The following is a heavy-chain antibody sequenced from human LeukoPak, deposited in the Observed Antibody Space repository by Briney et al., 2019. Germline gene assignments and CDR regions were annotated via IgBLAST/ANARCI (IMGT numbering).Heavy chain of an antibody. V-gene: IGHV1-2*02. CDR2: INANSGGT. J-gene: IGHJ5*02. CDR1: GYTFTGYY. Sequence: ASVKVSCKASGYTFTGYYMHWVRQAPGQGLEYMGWINANSGGTNYVQKFQGRVTMTRDTSMTTVYMELSSMTSDDTAVYYCARDATGWSNWFDPWGQGTLVTVSP. D-gene: IGHD6-19*01. CDR3: ARDATGWSNWFDP.